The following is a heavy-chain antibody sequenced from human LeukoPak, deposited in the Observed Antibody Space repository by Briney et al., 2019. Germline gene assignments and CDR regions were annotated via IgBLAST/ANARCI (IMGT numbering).Heavy chain of an antibody. CDR3: TRGVTTSDAFDI. CDR2: IRNKANSYAT. J-gene: IGHJ3*02. Sequence: TGGSLRLSCAASGFTFSSHWMSWVRQASGRGLEWVGRIRNKANSYATTYAASVKGRFTISRDDSKHTAYLQMNSLKTEDTAVYYCTRGVTTSDAFDIWGQGTMVTVSS. V-gene: IGHV3-73*01. D-gene: IGHD1-26*01. CDR1: GFTFSSHW.